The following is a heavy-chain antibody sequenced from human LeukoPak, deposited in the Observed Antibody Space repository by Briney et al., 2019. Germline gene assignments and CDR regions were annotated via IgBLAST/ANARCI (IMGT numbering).Heavy chain of an antibody. CDR3: ARDSYDSSGNEYYFDY. CDR1: GFTFSSYS. J-gene: IGHJ4*02. D-gene: IGHD3-22*01. CDR2: ISRSGSTI. V-gene: IGHV3-48*01. Sequence: GGSLRLSCAASGFTFSSYSMNWVRQAPGKGLERISYISRSGSTIYYADSVKGRFTISRGNSKNTLYLQMNSLRAEDTAVYYCARDSYDSSGNEYYFDYWGQGTLVTVSS.